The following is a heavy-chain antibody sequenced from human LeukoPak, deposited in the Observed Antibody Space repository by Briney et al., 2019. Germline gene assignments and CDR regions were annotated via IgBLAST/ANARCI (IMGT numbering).Heavy chain of an antibody. Sequence: AGSLRLSCAASGFTFSSYAMSWVRQAPGKGLEWVSAISGSGGSTYYADSVKGRFTISRDNSKNTLYLQMHSLRAEDTAVYYCAKDQSALLDSVNYWGQGTLVTVSS. CDR2: ISGSGGST. V-gene: IGHV3-23*01. J-gene: IGHJ4*02. CDR3: AKDQSALLDSVNY. CDR1: GFTFSSYA. D-gene: IGHD4-17*01.